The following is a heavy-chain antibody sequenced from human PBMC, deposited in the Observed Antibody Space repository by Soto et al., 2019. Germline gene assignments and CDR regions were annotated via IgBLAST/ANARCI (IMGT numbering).Heavy chain of an antibody. J-gene: IGHJ2*01. Sequence: QVQLVQSGAEVKKPGSSVKVSCKASGGTFSSYTISWVRQAPGQGLEWMGRIIPILGIANYAQKFQGRVTITADKSTSTAYMELSSLRSEDTAVYYCARADSSGWYSLGWYFDLWGRGTLVTVSS. D-gene: IGHD6-19*01. CDR3: ARADSSGWYSLGWYFDL. CDR1: GGTFSSYT. V-gene: IGHV1-69*02. CDR2: IIPILGIA.